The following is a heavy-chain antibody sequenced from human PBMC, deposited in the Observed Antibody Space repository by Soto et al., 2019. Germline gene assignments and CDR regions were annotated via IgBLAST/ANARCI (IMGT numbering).Heavy chain of an antibody. V-gene: IGHV3-53*01. CDR1: GFTFGDYA. J-gene: IGHJ6*02. D-gene: IGHD3-10*01. Sequence: GGSLRLSCTASGFTFGDYAMTWVRQAPGKGLEWVSVIYRSGATYYPDSVRGRFTASRDYSHNTLYLQMDSLRVEDTAVYYCARDSGMIRGSYGVDVWGPGTTVTVSS. CDR2: IYRSGAT. CDR3: ARDSGMIRGSYGVDV.